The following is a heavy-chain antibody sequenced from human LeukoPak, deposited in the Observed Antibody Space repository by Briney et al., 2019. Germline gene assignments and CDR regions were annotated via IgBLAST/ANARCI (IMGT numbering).Heavy chain of an antibody. CDR1: GDSISRYY. D-gene: IGHD3-16*01. CDR2: VYYSGST. Sequence: SETLSLTCTVSGDSISRYYWGWIRQPPGKGLEWIGYVYYSGSTQYNPSLNSRVTISVATSKKQFSLRLTSVTAADTAVYYCARSGYAFGADAFDIWGQGVMVAVPS. CDR3: ARSGYAFGADAFDI. J-gene: IGHJ3*02. V-gene: IGHV4-59*08.